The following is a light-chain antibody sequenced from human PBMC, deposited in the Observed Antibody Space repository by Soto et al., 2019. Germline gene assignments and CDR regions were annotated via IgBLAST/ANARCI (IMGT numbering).Light chain of an antibody. Sequence: NVLRQSPGTLSLSPGERATLSSRASQSISSSYLAWYQQKPGQAPRLLIYGPSSRATGIPDRFSGSGSGTDFTLTIYRLEPEDFAVYCCQQYDSAPRTSGQGTKVDIK. CDR2: GPS. J-gene: IGKJ1*01. V-gene: IGKV3-20*01. CDR1: QSISSSY. CDR3: QQYDSAPRT.